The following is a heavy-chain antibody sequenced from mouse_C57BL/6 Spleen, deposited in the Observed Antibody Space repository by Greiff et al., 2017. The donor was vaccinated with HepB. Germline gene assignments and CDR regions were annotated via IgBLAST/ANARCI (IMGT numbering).Heavy chain of an antibody. Sequence: VKQSCKASGYTFTSYWMQWVKQRPGQGLEWIGEIDPSDSYTNYNQKFKGKATLTVDTSSSTAYMQLSSLTSEDSAVYYCARSLITTVVATDYWGQGTTLTVSS. CDR1: GYTFTSYW. J-gene: IGHJ2*01. CDR2: IDPSDSYT. CDR3: ARSLITTVVATDY. D-gene: IGHD1-1*01. V-gene: IGHV1-50*01.